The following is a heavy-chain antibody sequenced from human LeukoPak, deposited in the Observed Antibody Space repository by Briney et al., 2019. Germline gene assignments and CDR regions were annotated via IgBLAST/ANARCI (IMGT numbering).Heavy chain of an antibody. D-gene: IGHD1-1*01. J-gene: IGHJ5*02. Sequence: ASVKLSCKASGYTFTSYGISWVRQAPGQGLEWMGWISAYNGNTNYAQKLQGRVTMTTDTSTSTAYMELRSLRSDDTAVYYCARDPFGQLERRGVRFDPWGQGTLVTVSS. CDR3: ARDPFGQLERRGVRFDP. CDR2: ISAYNGNT. CDR1: GYTFTSYG. V-gene: IGHV1-18*01.